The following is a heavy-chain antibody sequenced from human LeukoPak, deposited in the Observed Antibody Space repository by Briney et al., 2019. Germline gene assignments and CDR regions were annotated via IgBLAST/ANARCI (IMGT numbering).Heavy chain of an antibody. J-gene: IGHJ4*02. CDR3: ASFYSLVSSWYYFDY. V-gene: IGHV4-39*07. CDR1: GGSISSSSYY. Sequence: SETLSLTCTVSGGSISSSSYYWGWIRQPPGKGLEWIGSIYYSGSTYYNPSLKSRVTISVDTSKNQFSLKLSSVTAADTAVYYCASFYSLVSSWYYFDYWGQGTLVTVSS. CDR2: IYYSGST. D-gene: IGHD6-13*01.